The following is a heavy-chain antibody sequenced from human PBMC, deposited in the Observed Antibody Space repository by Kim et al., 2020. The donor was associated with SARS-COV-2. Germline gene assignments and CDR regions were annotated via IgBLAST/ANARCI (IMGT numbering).Heavy chain of an antibody. D-gene: IGHD5-12*01. CDR3: ARDQVDMWGMDV. J-gene: IGHJ6*02. V-gene: IGHV3-21*01. CDR1: GFTFNNYS. Sequence: PGGSLRLSCAASGFTFNNYSMNWVRQAPGKGLEWVSSISSRSSYIFYADSVKGRFTISRDNAKNSLSLQMNSLRAEDTAMYYCARDQVDMWGMDVWGQGTTVTVSS. CDR2: ISSRSSYI.